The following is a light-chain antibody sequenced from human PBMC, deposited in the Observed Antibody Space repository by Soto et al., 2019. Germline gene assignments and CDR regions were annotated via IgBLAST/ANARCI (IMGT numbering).Light chain of an antibody. V-gene: IGKV1-39*01. CDR3: QQSYNAPYT. J-gene: IGKJ2*01. CDR1: QNIGTS. CDR2: SAS. Sequence: DIQMTQSPSSLSVSVGDRVTITCRASQNIGTSLNWYQMKLGRAPTLLIYSASTLQSGAPSRFSGGGSGTDFTLTINSLQPEDFATYSCQQSYNAPYTFGQGPMLEIK.